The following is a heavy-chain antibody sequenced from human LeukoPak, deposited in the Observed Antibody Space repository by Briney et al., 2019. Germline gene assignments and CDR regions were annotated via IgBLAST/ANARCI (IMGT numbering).Heavy chain of an antibody. CDR3: AKHGYSSSWYYFDY. CDR2: ISGSGGST. V-gene: IGHV3-23*01. Sequence: GGSLRLSCAASGFTFSSDAMSWVRQALGKRVEWVSAISGSGGSTYYADTVKGGFSISRDNSKNTLYLQMNSLRAEDTAVYYCAKHGYSSSWYYFDYWGQGTLVTVSS. CDR1: GFTFSSDA. J-gene: IGHJ4*02. D-gene: IGHD6-13*01.